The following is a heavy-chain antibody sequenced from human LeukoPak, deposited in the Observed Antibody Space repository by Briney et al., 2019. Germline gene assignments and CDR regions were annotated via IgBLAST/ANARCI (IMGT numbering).Heavy chain of an antibody. V-gene: IGHV1-18*01. CDR1: GGTFSSHA. CDR2: ISAYNGNT. D-gene: IGHD5-24*01. Sequence: ASVKVSCKASGGTFSSHAISWVRQAPGQGLEWMGWISAYNGNTNYAQKLQGRVTMTTDTSTSTAYMELRSLRSDDTAVYYCARTIGQGAFDIWGQGTMVTVSS. J-gene: IGHJ3*02. CDR3: ARTIGQGAFDI.